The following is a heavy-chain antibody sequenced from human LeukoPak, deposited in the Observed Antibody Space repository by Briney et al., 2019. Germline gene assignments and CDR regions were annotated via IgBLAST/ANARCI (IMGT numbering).Heavy chain of an antibody. D-gene: IGHD6-19*01. Sequence: GASVKVSCKASGYTFTGYYMHWMRQAPGQGLEWMGWINPNSGGTNYAQKFQGRVTMTRDTSISTVYMELSRLRSDDTAVYYCARPMRQQWLASSFDYWGQGTLVTVSS. CDR1: GYTFTGYY. CDR2: INPNSGGT. V-gene: IGHV1-2*02. CDR3: ARPMRQQWLASSFDY. J-gene: IGHJ4*02.